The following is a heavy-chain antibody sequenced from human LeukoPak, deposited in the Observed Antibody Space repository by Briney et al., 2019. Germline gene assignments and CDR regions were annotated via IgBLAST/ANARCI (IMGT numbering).Heavy chain of an antibody. CDR2: ISSSGSTI. J-gene: IGHJ3*02. CDR1: GFTFSSYE. D-gene: IGHD3-22*01. Sequence: GPLRLSCAASGFTFSSYEMNWVRQAPGKGLEWVSYISSSGSTIYYADSVKGRFTISRDNAKNSLYLQMNSLRAEDTAVYYCARAHYYDSGARAFDIWGQGTMVTVSS. CDR3: ARAHYYDSGARAFDI. V-gene: IGHV3-48*03.